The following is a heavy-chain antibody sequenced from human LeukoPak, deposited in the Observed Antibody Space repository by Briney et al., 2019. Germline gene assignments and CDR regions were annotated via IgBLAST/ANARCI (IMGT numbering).Heavy chain of an antibody. CDR1: GGSISSYY. CDR3: ARIRGFGADYYYYYMDV. D-gene: IGHD3-10*01. Sequence: PSETLSLTCTVSGGSISSYYWSWIRQPPGKGLEWIGYIYYSGSTNYNPSLKSRVTISVDTSKNQFSLKLSSVTAADTAAYYCARIRGFGADYYYYYMDVWGKGTTVTVSS. V-gene: IGHV4-59*12. CDR2: IYYSGST. J-gene: IGHJ6*03.